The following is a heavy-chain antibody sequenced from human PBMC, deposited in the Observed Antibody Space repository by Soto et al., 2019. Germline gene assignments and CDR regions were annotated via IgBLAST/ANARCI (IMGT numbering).Heavy chain of an antibody. CDR1: GFTFSSYA. Sequence: EVQLLESGGGLVQPGGSLRLSCAASGFTFSSYAMSWVRQAPGKGLEWVSAISGSGGSTYYADSVKGRFTISRDNSKNTLYLQMISRRADDTAVYYCAKDKGSSDYYYYYYYMDVWGKGTTVTVSS. CDR3: AKDKGSSDYYYYYYYMDV. CDR2: ISGSGGST. V-gene: IGHV3-23*01. D-gene: IGHD6-19*01. J-gene: IGHJ6*03.